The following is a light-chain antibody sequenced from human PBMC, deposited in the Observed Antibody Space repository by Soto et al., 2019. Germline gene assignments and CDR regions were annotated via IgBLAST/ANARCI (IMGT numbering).Light chain of an antibody. CDR1: QSVSSSY. J-gene: IGKJ1*01. Sequence: EIVLTQSPGTLSLSPGERATLSCRASQSVSSSYLAWYQQKPGQAPRLLIYGASSRATGIPDRVSGSGSGTDFTRTISRLEPEDFAVYYWEQYGSSPRTFGQGTKVEIK. V-gene: IGKV3-20*01. CDR2: GAS. CDR3: EQYGSSPRT.